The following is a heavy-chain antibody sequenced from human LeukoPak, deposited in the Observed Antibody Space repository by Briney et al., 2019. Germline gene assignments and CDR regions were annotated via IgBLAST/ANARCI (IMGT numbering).Heavy chain of an antibody. CDR2: ISYDGSNK. J-gene: IGHJ4*02. CDR3: ASHPLNRVLLYYFDY. D-gene: IGHD1-14*01. CDR1: GFTFSSYG. V-gene: IGHV3-30*03. Sequence: GGSLRLSCAASGFTFSSYGMHWVRQAPGKGLEWVAVISYDGSNKYYADSVKGRFTISRDNSKNTLYLQMNSLRAEDTAVYYCASHPLNRVLLYYFDYWGQGTLVTVSS.